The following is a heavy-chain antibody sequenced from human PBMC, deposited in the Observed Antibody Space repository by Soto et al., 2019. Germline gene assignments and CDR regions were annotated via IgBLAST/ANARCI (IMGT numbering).Heavy chain of an antibody. Sequence: SVKVSCKASGGTFSSYAISWVRQAPGQGLEWMGGIIPIFGTANYAQKFQGRVTITADESTSTAYMELSSLRSEDTAVYYCARDRFRYSSSSGGGYFDYWGQGTLVTVSS. V-gene: IGHV1-69*13. J-gene: IGHJ4*02. CDR3: ARDRFRYSSSSGGGYFDY. D-gene: IGHD6-6*01. CDR1: GGTFSSYA. CDR2: IIPIFGTA.